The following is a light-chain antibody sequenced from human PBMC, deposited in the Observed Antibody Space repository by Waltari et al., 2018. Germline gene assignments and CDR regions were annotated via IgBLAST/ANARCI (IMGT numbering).Light chain of an antibody. Sequence: EIEMTQSPAIMSVSPGERVTLSCRASQKISNNFAWYQQKPGQAPRLLSYGPTTRASGIPGRFRGSGSGTESTLTIDGLQSEDFAVYYCLQYNDWPPLFTFGPGTKVDIK. CDR2: GPT. CDR3: LQYNDWPPLFT. J-gene: IGKJ3*01. V-gene: IGKV3-15*01. CDR1: QKISNN.